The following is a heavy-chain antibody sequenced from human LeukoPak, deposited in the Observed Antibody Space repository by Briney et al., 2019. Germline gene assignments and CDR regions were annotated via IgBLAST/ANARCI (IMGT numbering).Heavy chain of an antibody. V-gene: IGHV1-69*05. J-gene: IGHJ4*02. CDR2: IIPIFGTA. CDR3: ARDVNSRGPFDY. CDR1: GGTFSSYA. D-gene: IGHD2/OR15-2a*01. Sequence: GASVKVSCKASGGTFSSYAISWVRQAPGQGLEWMGGIIPIFGTANYAQKFQGRVTITTDESTSTAYMELSSLRSEDTAVYYCARDVNSRGPFDYWGQGTLVTVSS.